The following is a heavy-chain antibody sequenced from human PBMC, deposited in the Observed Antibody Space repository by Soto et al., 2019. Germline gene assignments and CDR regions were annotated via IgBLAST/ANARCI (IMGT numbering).Heavy chain of an antibody. V-gene: IGHV3-30*03. CDR2: ISYDGSNK. CDR1: AFTFSNYA. Sequence: PGGSLRLSCAASAFTFSNYAMHWVRQAPGKGLEWVAVISYDGSNKYYADSVKGRFTISRDNSKNTLYLQMNSLRADDTAVYYCARGDYFDTSGHFSDAFDIWGQGTMVTVSS. CDR3: ARGDYFDTSGHFSDAFDI. D-gene: IGHD3-22*01. J-gene: IGHJ3*02.